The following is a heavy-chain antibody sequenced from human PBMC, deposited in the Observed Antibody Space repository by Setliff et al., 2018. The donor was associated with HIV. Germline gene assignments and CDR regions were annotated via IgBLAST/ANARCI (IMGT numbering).Heavy chain of an antibody. CDR2: IYTSGST. CDR3: ARWGDGYNSYDS. V-gene: IGHV4-61*09. CDR1: GASISSGSYY. Sequence: PSETLSLTCTVSGASISSGSYYWSWIRQPAGKGLEWIGHIYTSGSTNYNPSLKSRVTISVDTSKNQFSLKPSSVTAADTAVYYCARWGDGYNSYDSWGQGTLVTVSS. D-gene: IGHD5-12*01. J-gene: IGHJ4*02.